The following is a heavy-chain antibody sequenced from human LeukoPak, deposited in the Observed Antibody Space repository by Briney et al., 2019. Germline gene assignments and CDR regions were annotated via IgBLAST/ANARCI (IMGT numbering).Heavy chain of an antibody. V-gene: IGHV3-48*03. CDR3: ARESIAVAGAPFDY. D-gene: IGHD6-19*01. Sequence: PEGSLRLSCAASGFTFSSYEMNWVRQAPGKGLEWVAYISSGSTIYDADSVKGGFTISRDNAKNSLYLQMNSLRAEDTAGYYCARESIAVAGAPFDYWGQGTLVTVSP. J-gene: IGHJ4*02. CDR1: GFTFSSYE. CDR2: ISSGSTI.